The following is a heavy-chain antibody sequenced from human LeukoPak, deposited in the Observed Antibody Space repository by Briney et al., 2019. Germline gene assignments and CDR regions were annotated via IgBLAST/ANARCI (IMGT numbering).Heavy chain of an antibody. Sequence: PGGSLRLSCAASGFNVSGNYMTWVRQAPGKGLEWVSIIHSDGMTYYADSVKGRFTISRDSSKNTVYLQMNSLRAEDTAVYYCAKDTLAPWGQGTLVTVSS. D-gene: IGHD3-16*01. CDR2: IHSDGMT. CDR3: AKDTLAP. J-gene: IGHJ5*02. CDR1: GFNVSGNY. V-gene: IGHV3-53*01.